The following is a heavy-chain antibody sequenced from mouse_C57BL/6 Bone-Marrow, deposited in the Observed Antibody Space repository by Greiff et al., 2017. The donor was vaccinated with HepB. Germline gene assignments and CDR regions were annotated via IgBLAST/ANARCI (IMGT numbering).Heavy chain of an antibody. Sequence: EVHLVESGGGLVQSGRSLRLSCATSGFTFSDFYMEWVRQAPGKGLEWIAASRNKANDYTTAYSASVKGRFIVSRDTSQSILYLQMNALRAEDTAIYYCARDAGYYGSGYAMDYWGQGTSVTVSS. CDR3: ARDAGYYGSGYAMDY. D-gene: IGHD1-1*01. J-gene: IGHJ4*01. CDR1: GFTFSDFY. CDR2: SRNKANDYTT. V-gene: IGHV7-1*01.